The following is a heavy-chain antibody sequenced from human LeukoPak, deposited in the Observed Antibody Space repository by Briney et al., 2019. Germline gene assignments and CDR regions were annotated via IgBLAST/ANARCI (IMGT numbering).Heavy chain of an antibody. D-gene: IGHD6-19*01. V-gene: IGHV3-23*01. J-gene: IGHJ4*02. CDR3: AKDQHGYSSGWSPFGY. CDR1: GFTFSSYA. Sequence: GGSLRLSCAASGFTFSSYAMSWVRQAPGKGLEWVSAISGSGGSTYYADSVKGRFTISRDNSKNTLYLQMNSLRAEDTAVYYCAKDQHGYSSGWSPFGYWGQGTLVTVSS. CDR2: ISGSGGST.